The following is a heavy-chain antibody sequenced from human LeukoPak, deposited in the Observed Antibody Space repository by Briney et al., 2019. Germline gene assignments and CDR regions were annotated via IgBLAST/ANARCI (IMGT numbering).Heavy chain of an antibody. CDR1: GGTFSSYA. CDR2: ISAYNGNT. Sequence: GASVKVSCKASGGTFSSYAISWVRQAPGQGLEWMGWISAYNGNTNYAQKLQGRVTMTTDTSTSTAYMELRSLRSDDTAVYYCAREMYYYDSSGYYYWFDPWGQGTLVTVSS. D-gene: IGHD3-22*01. CDR3: AREMYYYDSSGYYYWFDP. J-gene: IGHJ5*02. V-gene: IGHV1-18*01.